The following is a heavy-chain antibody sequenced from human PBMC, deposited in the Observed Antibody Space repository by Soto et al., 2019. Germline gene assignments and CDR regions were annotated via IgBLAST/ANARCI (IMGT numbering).Heavy chain of an antibody. Sequence: VQLVESGGGLVQPGRSLRLSCAASGFTFSSYGMHWVRQAPGKGLEWVAVISYDGSNKYYADSVKGRFTISRDNSKNTLYLQMNSLRAEDTAVYYCAKGDTAMAYYYYYYGMDVWGQGTTVTVSS. CDR1: GFTFSSYG. CDR3: AKGDTAMAYYYYYYGMDV. CDR2: ISYDGSNK. J-gene: IGHJ6*02. D-gene: IGHD5-18*01. V-gene: IGHV3-30*18.